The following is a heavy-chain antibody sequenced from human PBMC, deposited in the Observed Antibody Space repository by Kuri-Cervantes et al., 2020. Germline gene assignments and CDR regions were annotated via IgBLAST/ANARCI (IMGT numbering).Heavy chain of an antibody. CDR2: IKSKRNGGTT. Sequence: GESLKISCTASGFTFGDYAMSWVRQAPGKGLEWVGHIKSKRNGGTTDYAAPVRGRFAISRDDSNNNVYLQMNSLKTEDTALYYCVGADYWGQGTLVTVSS. V-gene: IGHV3-15*01. CDR3: VGADY. CDR1: GFTFGDYA. J-gene: IGHJ4*02.